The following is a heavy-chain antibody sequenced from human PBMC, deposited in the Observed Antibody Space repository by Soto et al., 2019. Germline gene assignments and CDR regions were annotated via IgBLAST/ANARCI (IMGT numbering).Heavy chain of an antibody. CDR1: GFTFSSYA. CDR3: AKSFFPIPFNYYCSGNYPY. CDR2: ISGSGGST. J-gene: IGHJ4*02. V-gene: IGHV3-23*01. D-gene: IGHD3-10*01. Sequence: GGSLRLSCAASGFTFSSYAMSWVRQAPGKGLEWVSAISGSGGSTYYADSVKGRFTISRDNSKNTLYLQMNSLRAEDTAVYYCAKSFFPIPFNYYCSGNYPYWGQGTLVTVSS.